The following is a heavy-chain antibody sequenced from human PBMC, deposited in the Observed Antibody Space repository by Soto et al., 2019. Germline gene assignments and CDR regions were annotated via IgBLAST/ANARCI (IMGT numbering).Heavy chain of an antibody. CDR3: ARAVRITMFSNWFDP. CDR1: GYTFTSYG. J-gene: IGHJ5*02. V-gene: IGHV1-18*01. Sequence: QVQLVQSGAEVKKPGASVKVSCKASGYTFTSYGISWVRQAPGQGLEWMGWISAYNGNTNYAQKRQGRVTMTTDTSTSTADMELRSLRSDDTAVYYCARAVRITMFSNWFDPWGQGTLVTVSS. CDR2: ISAYNGNT. D-gene: IGHD3-10*02.